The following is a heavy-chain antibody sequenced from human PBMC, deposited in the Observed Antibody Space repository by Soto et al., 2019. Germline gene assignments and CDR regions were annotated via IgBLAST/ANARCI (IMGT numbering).Heavy chain of an antibody. CDR2: IYYSGST. V-gene: IGHV4-31*03. CDR3: ATQSPDYAKRDFDY. CDR1: VGSFSSCNYY. D-gene: IGHD4-17*01. Sequence: TLALGFPVSVGSFSSCNYYWSWIRQHPGKGLEWIGYIYYSGSTYYNPSLKSRVTISLDTSKNQFSLNLSSVTAADTAVYYCATQSPDYAKRDFDYWGQGTRVTVSS. J-gene: IGHJ4*02.